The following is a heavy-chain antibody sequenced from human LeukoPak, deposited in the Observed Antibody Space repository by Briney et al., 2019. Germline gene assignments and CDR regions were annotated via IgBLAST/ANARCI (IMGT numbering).Heavy chain of an antibody. CDR3: ARDRRYYYDSSGYSYYFDY. J-gene: IGHJ4*02. Sequence: SETLSLTCVVSGGSIYSPNWWTWVRQPPGKGLEWIGEIYHSGSTNYDPSLKSRVTISVDKSKNQFSLKLSSVTAADTAVYYCARDRRYYYDSSGYSYYFDYWGQGTLVTVSS. D-gene: IGHD3-22*01. CDR2: IYHSGST. CDR1: GGSIYSPNW. V-gene: IGHV4/OR15-8*01.